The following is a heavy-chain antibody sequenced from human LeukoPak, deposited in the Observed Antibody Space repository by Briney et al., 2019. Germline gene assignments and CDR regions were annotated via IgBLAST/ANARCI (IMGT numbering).Heavy chain of an antibody. CDR1: GFTFSNYG. CDR3: AREGPRGNSQFDY. CDR2: IWYDGSNK. V-gene: IGHV3-33*01. D-gene: IGHD2/OR15-2a*01. J-gene: IGHJ4*02. Sequence: PGRSLRLSCAAPGFTFSNYGMHWVRQAPGKGQEWVALIWYDGSNKYYTDSVKGRLTISRDNSKDTLFLQMNGLRAEDTAVYYCAREGPRGNSQFDYWGQGTLVTVSS.